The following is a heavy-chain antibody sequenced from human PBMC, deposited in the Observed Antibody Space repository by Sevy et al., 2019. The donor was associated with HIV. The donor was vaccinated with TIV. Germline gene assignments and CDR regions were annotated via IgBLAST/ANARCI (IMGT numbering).Heavy chain of an antibody. J-gene: IGHJ4*02. CDR1: GFSFSDYY. D-gene: IGHD2-21*01. Sequence: GGSLRLSCAASGFSFSDYYMGWVRQAPGKGLEWVANIYQDGSQENYVDSVKGRFTISRDNAKNSVYLQMNSLRVDDTGIYYCPGELWPGDYWGQGTLVTVSS. V-gene: IGHV3-7*01. CDR3: PGELWPGDY. CDR2: IYQDGSQE.